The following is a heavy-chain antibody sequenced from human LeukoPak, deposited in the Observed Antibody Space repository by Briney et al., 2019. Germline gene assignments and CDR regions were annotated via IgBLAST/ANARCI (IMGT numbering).Heavy chain of an antibody. CDR3: ARGRKSGPAGCVFDY. J-gene: IGHJ4*02. CDR2: INHSGST. D-gene: IGHD3-3*01. CDR1: GEPFNGYY. V-gene: IGHV4-34*01. Sequence: TSETLSLTCAVYGEPFNGYYWNWIRQSPGKGLEWIGEINHSGSTNYNPSLKSRVTISVDTSKNQFSLKLSSVTAADTAVYYCARGRKSGPAGCVFDYWGQGTLVTVSS.